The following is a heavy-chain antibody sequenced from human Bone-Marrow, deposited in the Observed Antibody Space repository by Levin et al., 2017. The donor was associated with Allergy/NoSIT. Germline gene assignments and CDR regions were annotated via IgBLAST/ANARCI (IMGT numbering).Heavy chain of an antibody. Sequence: GESLKISCAASGFTFSDYYMGWIRQAPGKGLEWVASITGSGATQYYPDSLKGRFTVSRANAEKSLYLHMNSLRAEDTAVYYCARVLTTDGAFDYWGQGTQVTVSS. J-gene: IGHJ4*02. V-gene: IGHV3-11*01. CDR2: ITGSGATQ. CDR3: ARVLTTDGAFDY. CDR1: GFTFSDYY. D-gene: IGHD1-1*01.